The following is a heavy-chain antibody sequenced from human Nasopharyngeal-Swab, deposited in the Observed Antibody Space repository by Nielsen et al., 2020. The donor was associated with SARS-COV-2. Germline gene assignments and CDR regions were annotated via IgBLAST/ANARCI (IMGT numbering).Heavy chain of an antibody. CDR1: GFSFGDYA. CDR2: ISWNSGYI. D-gene: IGHD5-12*01. CDR3: VKDGDSGYDYLGY. Sequence: SLKISCAASGFSFGDYAMHWVRQPPGKGLEWVSGISWNSGYIGHADSVEGRFTISRDNAKNSLYLQMSSLRPEDTALYYCVKDGDSGYDYLGYWGQGTLVTVSS. V-gene: IGHV3-9*01. J-gene: IGHJ4*02.